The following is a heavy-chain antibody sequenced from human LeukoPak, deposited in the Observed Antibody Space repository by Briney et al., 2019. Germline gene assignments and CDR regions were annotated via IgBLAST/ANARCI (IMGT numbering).Heavy chain of an antibody. Sequence: GGSLRLSCAASGFTFSSYWMHWVRQAPGKGLVWVSRINSDGSSTSYADSVKGRFTISRDNSKNTLYLQMNSLRAEDTAVYYCAKESDDFWSGYYPDYWGQGTLVTVSS. CDR2: INSDGSST. CDR1: GFTFSSYW. D-gene: IGHD3-3*01. CDR3: AKESDDFWSGYYPDY. V-gene: IGHV3-74*01. J-gene: IGHJ4*02.